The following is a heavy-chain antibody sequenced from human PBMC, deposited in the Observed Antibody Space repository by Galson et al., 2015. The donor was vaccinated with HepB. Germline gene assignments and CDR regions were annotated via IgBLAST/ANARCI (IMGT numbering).Heavy chain of an antibody. Sequence: SLRLSCAASGFTFDDYAMHWVRQAPGKGLEWVSGISWNSGSIGYADSVKGRLTISRDNAKNSLYLQMNSLRAEDTALYYCAKDIAGRGPAAYWYFDLWGRGTLVTVSS. D-gene: IGHD2-2*01. CDR2: ISWNSGSI. J-gene: IGHJ2*01. V-gene: IGHV3-9*01. CDR3: AKDIAGRGPAAYWYFDL. CDR1: GFTFDDYA.